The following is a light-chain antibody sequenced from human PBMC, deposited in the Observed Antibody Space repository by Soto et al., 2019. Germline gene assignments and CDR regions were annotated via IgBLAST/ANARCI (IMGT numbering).Light chain of an antibody. V-gene: IGLV1-47*01. CDR2: RNN. CDR1: SSNIGTHY. J-gene: IGLJ2*01. Sequence: QSVLTQPPSVSGTPGQRVTISCSGSSSNIGTHYVYWYQQLPGTAPKLLIYRNNQRPSGVPDRCSGSKSGTSASLAVSGLGSEDEADYSCAAWDDSLGGVVFGGGTKVTVL. CDR3: AAWDDSLGGVV.